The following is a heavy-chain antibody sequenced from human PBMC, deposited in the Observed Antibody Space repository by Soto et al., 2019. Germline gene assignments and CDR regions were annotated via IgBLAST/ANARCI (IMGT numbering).Heavy chain of an antibody. CDR2: INAGNGNT. CDR1: GYTFTSYA. V-gene: IGHV1-3*01. Sequence: ASVKVSCKASGYTFTSYAMHWVRQAPGQRLEWMGWINAGNGNTKYSQKFQGRVTITRDTSASTAYMELSSLRSEDTAVYYCARDSGYDFWSGSEFDYWSQGTLVTVSS. D-gene: IGHD3-3*01. J-gene: IGHJ4*02. CDR3: ARDSGYDFWSGSEFDY.